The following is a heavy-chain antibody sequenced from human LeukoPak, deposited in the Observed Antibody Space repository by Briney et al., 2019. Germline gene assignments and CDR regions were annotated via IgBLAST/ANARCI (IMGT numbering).Heavy chain of an antibody. Sequence: SETLSLTCAVYGGSFSGYYWSWIRQPPGKGLEWIGEINHSGSTNYDPSLKSRVTISVDTSKNQFSLKLSSVTAADTAVYYCARRARRRIVATIGDYVDYQDIFDYWGQGTLATVSS. CDR3: ARRARRRIVATIGDYVDYQDIFDY. D-gene: IGHD5-12*01. J-gene: IGHJ4*02. CDR2: INHSGST. V-gene: IGHV4-34*01. CDR1: GGSFSGYY.